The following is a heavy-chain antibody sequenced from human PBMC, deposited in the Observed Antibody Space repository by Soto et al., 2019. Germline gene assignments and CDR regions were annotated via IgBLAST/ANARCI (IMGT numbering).Heavy chain of an antibody. J-gene: IGHJ5*02. CDR3: AREGYCSGGSCYRSWFDP. V-gene: IGHV4-34*01. CDR2: INHSGST. D-gene: IGHD2-15*01. CDR1: GGSFSGYY. Sequence: SETLSLTCAVYGGSFSGYYWSWIRQPPGKGLEWIGEINHSGSTNYNPSLKSRVTISVDTSKNQLSLKLSSVTAADTAVYYCAREGYCSGGSCYRSWFDPWGQGTLVTVSS.